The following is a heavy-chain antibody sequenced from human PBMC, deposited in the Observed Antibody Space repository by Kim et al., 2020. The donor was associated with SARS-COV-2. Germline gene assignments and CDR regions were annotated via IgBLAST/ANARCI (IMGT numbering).Heavy chain of an antibody. CDR2: ISYDGRSQ. D-gene: IGHD6-19*01. CDR3: AKDQVSSGWYKFSWFDP. V-gene: IGHV3-30*02. J-gene: IGHJ5*02. CDR1: GFMFSTYG. Sequence: GGSLRLSCAASGFMFSTYGMYWVRQAPGKGLEWVAFISYDGRSQEYADSVKCRFIISRDNSKNTLYLQMNSLRAEDTAVYYCAKDQVSSGWYKFSWFDPWGQGTLVTVSS.